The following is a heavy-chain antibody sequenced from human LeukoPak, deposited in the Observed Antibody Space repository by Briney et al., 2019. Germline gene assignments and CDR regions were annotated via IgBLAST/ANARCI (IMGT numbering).Heavy chain of an antibody. CDR1: GYTFTGYY. CDR2: INPNSGGT. D-gene: IGHD3-16*02. V-gene: IGHV1-2*02. Sequence: ASVKVSCKASGYTFTGYYMHWVRQAPGQGLEWMGWINPNSGGTNYAQKFQGRVTMTRDTSISTAYMELSRLRSDDTAVYYCARDAPMITFGGVIAPDYWDQGTLVTVSS. J-gene: IGHJ4*02. CDR3: ARDAPMITFGGVIAPDY.